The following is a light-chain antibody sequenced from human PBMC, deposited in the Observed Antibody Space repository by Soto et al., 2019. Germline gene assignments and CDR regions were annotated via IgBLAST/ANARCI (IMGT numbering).Light chain of an antibody. V-gene: IGKV3-20*01. CDR2: GVS. CDR1: QSISHKY. Sequence: EIVLTQSPGTLSLSPGERATLSGMASQSISHKYLDWHKQRPGHAPRLLIYGVSSRATGITDRFSGSGSGTDFNLTISSLEPKDLAVYYGQQYDDSHRTFGQVTKVEIK. J-gene: IGKJ1*01. CDR3: QQYDDSHRT.